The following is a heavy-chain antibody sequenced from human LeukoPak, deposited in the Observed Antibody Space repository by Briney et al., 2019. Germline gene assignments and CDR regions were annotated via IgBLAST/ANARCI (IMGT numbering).Heavy chain of an antibody. CDR1: GFSLSTSGMC. CDR3: ARIRVTMVRGVTYYYYYGMDV. CDR2: IDWDDDK. D-gene: IGHD3-10*01. J-gene: IGHJ6*02. V-gene: IGHV2-70*01. Sequence: SGPTLVNPTQTLTLTCTFSGFSLSTSGMCVSWIRQPPGKALEWLALIDWDDDKYYSTSLKTRLTISKDTSKNQVVLTMTNMDPVDTATYCCARIRVTMVRGVTYYYYYGMDVWGQGTTVTVSS.